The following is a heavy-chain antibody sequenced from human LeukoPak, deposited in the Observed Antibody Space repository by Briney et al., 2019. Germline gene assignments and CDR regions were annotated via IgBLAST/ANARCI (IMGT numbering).Heavy chain of an antibody. CDR2: ISYDGSNK. CDR3: AKGKRGRSMATKIAAKH. V-gene: IGHV3-30*04. Sequence: GGSLRLSCAASGFTFSSYAMHWVRQAPGKGLEWVAVISYDGSNKYYADSVKGRITISRDNLKNTLWLQLNSLRAEDTAVYYCAKGKRGRSMATKIAAKHWGQGTQVTVSS. CDR1: GFTFSSYA. D-gene: IGHD3-22*01. J-gene: IGHJ1*01.